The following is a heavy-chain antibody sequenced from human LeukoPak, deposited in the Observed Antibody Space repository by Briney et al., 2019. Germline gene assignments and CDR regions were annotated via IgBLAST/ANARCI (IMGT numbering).Heavy chain of an antibody. CDR2: IYYSGST. Sequence: SETLSLTCTVSGGSISSYYWSWIRQPPGKGLEWIGYIYYSGSTNYNPSLKSRVTISVDTSKNQFSLKLSSVTAADTAVYYCATKYCSGGSCYSGDWYFDLWGRGTLVTVSS. J-gene: IGHJ2*01. D-gene: IGHD2-15*01. CDR3: ATKYCSGGSCYSGDWYFDL. CDR1: GGSISSYY. V-gene: IGHV4-59*01.